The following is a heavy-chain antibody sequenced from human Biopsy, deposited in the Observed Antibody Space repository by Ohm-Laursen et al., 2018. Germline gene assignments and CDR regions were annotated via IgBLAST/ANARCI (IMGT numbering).Heavy chain of an antibody. J-gene: IGHJ4*02. CDR3: AKRGVERGRPLAY. CDR1: GGTFSRYA. CDR2: IIPIFGTA. D-gene: IGHD1-1*01. V-gene: IGHV1-69*01. Sequence: SSVKVSCKASGGTFSRYAISWVRQAPGQGLEWMGGIIPIFGTANYAQKFQGRVTITADESTSTAYMEVSSLRSEDTAVYYCAKRGVERGRPLAYWGQGTLVTVSS.